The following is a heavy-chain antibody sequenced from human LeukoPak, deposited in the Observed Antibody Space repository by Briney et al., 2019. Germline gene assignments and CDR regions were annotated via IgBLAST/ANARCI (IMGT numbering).Heavy chain of an antibody. J-gene: IGHJ4*02. CDR1: GFNFDDYA. V-gene: IGHV3-43*02. CDR3: AKDKVQYCTNGVCYSPGDY. Sequence: GGSLRLSXAASGFNFDDYAMHWVRQAPGKGLEWVSFISGDGGITYYADSVKGRFTISRDNSKNSLYLQMNSLRSEDTALYYCAKDKVQYCTNGVCYSPGDYWGQGTLVTVSS. CDR2: ISGDGGIT. D-gene: IGHD2-8*01.